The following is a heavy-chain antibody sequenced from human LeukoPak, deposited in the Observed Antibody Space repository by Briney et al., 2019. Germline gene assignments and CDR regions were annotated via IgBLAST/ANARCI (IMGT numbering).Heavy chain of an antibody. CDR2: IYRGGST. Sequence: GGSLRLSCAASGFTFSSYSMNWVRQAPGKGLEWVSVIYRGGSTYYADSVKGRFTISRHNSKNTLYLQMNSLRAEDTAVYYCARTPSGDYLSYFDYWGQGTLVTVSS. V-gene: IGHV3-53*04. D-gene: IGHD4-17*01. CDR1: GFTFSSYS. CDR3: ARTPSGDYLSYFDY. J-gene: IGHJ4*02.